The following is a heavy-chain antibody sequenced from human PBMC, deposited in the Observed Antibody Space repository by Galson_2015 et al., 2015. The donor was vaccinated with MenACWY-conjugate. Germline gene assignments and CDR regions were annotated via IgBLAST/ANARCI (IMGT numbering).Heavy chain of an antibody. CDR3: ARDHYGDYFHDY. CDR2: ISSGGSTI. J-gene: IGHJ4*02. D-gene: IGHD4-17*01. Sequence: SLRLSCEASGFTFSSYCMNWVRQAPGKGLEWVSYISSGGSTIYYADSVKGRFTISRDNAKYSLYLQMNSLRNEDTAVYYCARDHYGDYFHDYWGQGTLVTVSS. V-gene: IGHV3-48*02. CDR1: GFTFSSYC.